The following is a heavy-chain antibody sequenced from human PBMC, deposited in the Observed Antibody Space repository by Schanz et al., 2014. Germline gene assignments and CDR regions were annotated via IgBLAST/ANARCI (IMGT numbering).Heavy chain of an antibody. D-gene: IGHD6-13*01. CDR3: AKEKEEEAADGSVCDY. CDR2: ISFDGRNT. V-gene: IGHV3-30*18. J-gene: IGHJ4*02. Sequence: QVQLVESGGGVVQPGRSLRLSCAASGITLSGYGLHWVRQAPGKGLEWVGVISFDGRNTGYAHSVKGRFTISRDNSKNTVKLQMNSQRAEDSAVYYCAKEKEEEAADGSVCDYWGQGTLVTVSS. CDR1: GITLSGYG.